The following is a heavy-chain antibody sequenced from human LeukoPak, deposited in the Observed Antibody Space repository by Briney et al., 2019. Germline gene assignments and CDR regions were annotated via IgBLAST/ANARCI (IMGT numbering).Heavy chain of an antibody. V-gene: IGHV1-8*03. CDR2: MNPNSGNT. J-gene: IGHJ1*01. Sequence: ASVKVSYKASGYTFTSYDINWVRQATGQGLEWMGWMNPNSGNTGYAQKFQGRVTITRNTSISTAYMELSSLRSEDTAVYYCARSTVVTQEAAEYFQHWGQGTLVTVSS. CDR1: GYTFTSYD. D-gene: IGHD4-23*01. CDR3: ARSTVVTQEAAEYFQH.